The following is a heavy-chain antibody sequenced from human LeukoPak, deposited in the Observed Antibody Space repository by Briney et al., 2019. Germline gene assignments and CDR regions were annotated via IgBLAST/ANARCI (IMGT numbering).Heavy chain of an antibody. V-gene: IGHV3-49*04. CDR2: IRSQDGTT. CDR1: GFTFDDYS. CDR3: NRWYISGVSYSNV. Sequence: GGSLRLSCTASGFTFDDYSMNWVRQAPGKGLEWVGFIRSQDGTTEYAASVRGRFSISRDESKRIAYLQMNSLKTEDSAVYHCNRWYISGVSYSNVWGQGTLVTVSS. D-gene: IGHD2-15*01. J-gene: IGHJ4*02.